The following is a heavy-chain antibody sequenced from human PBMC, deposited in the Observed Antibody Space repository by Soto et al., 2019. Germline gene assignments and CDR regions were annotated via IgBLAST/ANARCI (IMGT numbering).Heavy chain of an antibody. CDR3: ARDNIVVVTPTGHWFDP. D-gene: IGHD2-21*02. Sequence: SETLSLTCGVYGGSFRNYYWSWIRQPPGKGLEWIGYIYYSGSTNYNPSLKSRVTISVDTSKNQFSLKLSSVTAADTAVYYCARDNIVVVTPTGHWFDPWGQGTLVTVSS. CDR2: IYYSGST. J-gene: IGHJ5*02. V-gene: IGHV4-59*01. CDR1: GGSFRNYY.